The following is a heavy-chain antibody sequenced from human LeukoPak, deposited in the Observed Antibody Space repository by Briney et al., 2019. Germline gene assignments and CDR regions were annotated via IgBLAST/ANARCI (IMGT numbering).Heavy chain of an antibody. Sequence: GGSLRLSCAASGFTFSSYAMHWVRQAPGKGLEWVAVISYDGSNKYYADSVKGRFTISRDNSKNTLYLQMNSLRAEDTAVYYCARDGSGVDLWGQGTLVTVSS. CDR1: GFTFSSYA. V-gene: IGHV3-30*04. D-gene: IGHD6-19*01. CDR2: ISYDGSNK. CDR3: ARDGSGVDL. J-gene: IGHJ4*02.